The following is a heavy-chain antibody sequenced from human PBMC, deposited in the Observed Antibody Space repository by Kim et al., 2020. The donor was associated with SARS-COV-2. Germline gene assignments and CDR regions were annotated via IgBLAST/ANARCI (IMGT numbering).Heavy chain of an antibody. J-gene: IGHJ4*02. CDR3: CPGAPSYYFDY. CDR1: GFTFSNAW. CDR2: IKSKTDGETT. D-gene: IGHD1-26*01. V-gene: IGHV3-15*01. Sequence: GGSLRLSCAASGFTFSNAWMSWVRQAPGKGLEWVGRIKSKTDGETTDYAAPVKGRFTISSDDSKNTLYLQMNSLKTEDTAVYYCCPGAPSYYFDYWGQGILVTVSS.